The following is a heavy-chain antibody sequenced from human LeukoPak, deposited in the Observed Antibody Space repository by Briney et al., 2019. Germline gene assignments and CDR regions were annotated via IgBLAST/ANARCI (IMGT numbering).Heavy chain of an antibody. CDR3: ARDSGLDPSGVDDY. J-gene: IGHJ4*02. Sequence: SETLSLTCTVSGGSISSYYWSWIRQPPGKGLEWIGYIYYSGSTNYNPSLKSRVTISVDTSKNQFSLKLSSVTAADTAVYYCARDSGLDPSGVDDYWGQGTLVTVSS. CDR2: IYYSGST. CDR1: GGSISSYY. D-gene: IGHD3/OR15-3a*01. V-gene: IGHV4-59*01.